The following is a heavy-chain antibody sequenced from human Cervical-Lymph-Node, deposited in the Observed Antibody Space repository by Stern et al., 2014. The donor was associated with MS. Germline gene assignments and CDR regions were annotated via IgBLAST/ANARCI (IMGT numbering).Heavy chain of an antibody. V-gene: IGHV3-13*05. CDR2: ISSSGAP. CDR3: ARVGGGGVFDL. D-gene: IGHD2-8*02. J-gene: IGHJ3*01. Sequence: EVQLVESGGGLVQPGGSLRLSCAVSGFSFSTSDMHWVRQVPGKGLECVSFISSSGAPNYPDSVKGRFIISRENAKNSLYLQMDSLRPGDTAVYYCARVGGGGVFDLWGQGTMVAVSS. CDR1: GFSFSTSD.